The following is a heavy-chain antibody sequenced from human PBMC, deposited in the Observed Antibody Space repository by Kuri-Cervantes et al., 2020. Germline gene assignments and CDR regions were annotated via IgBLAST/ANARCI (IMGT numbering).Heavy chain of an antibody. J-gene: IGHJ6*03. Sequence: GESLKISCAASGFTFSTYSFNWVRQAPGKGLEWVSSISGSSTYIFYADSVKGRFTISRDNSKNTLYLQMNSLRAEDTAVYYCATGGRVVGTRGRGYYMDVWGKGTTVTVSS. D-gene: IGHD3-16*01. CDR3: ATGGRVVGTRGRGYYMDV. CDR2: ISGSSTYI. CDR1: GFTFSTYS. V-gene: IGHV3-21*01.